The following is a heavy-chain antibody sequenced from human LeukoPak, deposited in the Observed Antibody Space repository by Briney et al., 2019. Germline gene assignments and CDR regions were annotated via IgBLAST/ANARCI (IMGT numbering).Heavy chain of an antibody. Sequence: GGSLRLSCSAAGFTFKSYPMHWVRQAPGKGLEWVSYISTSSTYTNYADSVKGRFIISRDNAKSSLYLQMNSLRAKDTAVYYCARYYGDHYYFDYWGQGTLVTVSS. CDR2: ISTSSTYT. V-gene: IGHV3-21*05. CDR3: ARYYGDHYYFDY. J-gene: IGHJ4*02. D-gene: IGHD4-17*01. CDR1: GFTFKSYP.